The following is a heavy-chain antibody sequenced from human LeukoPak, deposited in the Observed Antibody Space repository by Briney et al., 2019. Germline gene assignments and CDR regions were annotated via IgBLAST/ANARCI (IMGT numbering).Heavy chain of an antibody. V-gene: IGHV4-61*02. J-gene: IGHJ4*02. CDR3: ARVYADYVDF. Sequence: SETLSLTCTVSGGSISSGSYYWSWIRQPAGKGLEWIGRIYTSGSTNYNPSLKSRVTISVDTSKNQFSLKLSSVTAADTAVYYCARVYADYVDFWGQGTLVTVSS. D-gene: IGHD5/OR15-5a*01. CDR2: IYTSGST. CDR1: GGSISSGSYY.